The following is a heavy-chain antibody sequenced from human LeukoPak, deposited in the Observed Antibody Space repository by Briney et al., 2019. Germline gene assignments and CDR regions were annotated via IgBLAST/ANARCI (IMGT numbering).Heavy chain of an antibody. CDR3: ARDIGYRSGSYYFDY. D-gene: IGHD5-18*01. CDR1: GYTFTNYG. Sequence: AASVTVSCKASGYTFTNYGISWVRQAPGQGLEWMGWISAYNTNTNYAQKLQGRVTMATDTSTSTAYMELRSLRSDDTAVYYCARDIGYRSGSYYFDYWGQGILITVSS. J-gene: IGHJ4*02. CDR2: ISAYNTNT. V-gene: IGHV1-18*01.